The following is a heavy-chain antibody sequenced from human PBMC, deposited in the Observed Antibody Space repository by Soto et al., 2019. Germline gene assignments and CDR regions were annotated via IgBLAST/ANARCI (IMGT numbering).Heavy chain of an antibody. V-gene: IGHV3-30*18. CDR3: AKGNGRTWIQLWDLDY. CDR2: ISYDGSNK. D-gene: IGHD5-18*01. CDR1: GFTFGSYG. J-gene: IGHJ4*02. Sequence: LRLSCAASGFTFGSYGMHWVRQAPGKGLEWVAVISYDGSNKYYADSVKGRFTISRDNSKNTLYLQMNSLRAEDTAVYYCAKGNGRTWIQLWDLDYWGQGTLVTVSS.